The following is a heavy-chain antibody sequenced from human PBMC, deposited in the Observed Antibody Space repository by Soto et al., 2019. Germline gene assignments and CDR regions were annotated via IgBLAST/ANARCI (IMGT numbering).Heavy chain of an antibody. CDR3: AKDGYSGGWALDGMDV. J-gene: IGHJ6*02. V-gene: IGHV3-30*18. Sequence: QVQLVESGGGVVQPGRSLRVSCAASGFTFSSYGMHWVRQAPGKGLEWVTVISYDGSNKYYADSVKGRFTISRDNPKNTLYLQMNSLRAEDTAVYYYAKDGYSGGWALDGMDVWGQGTTVTVSS. CDR1: GFTFSSYG. D-gene: IGHD6-19*01. CDR2: ISYDGSNK.